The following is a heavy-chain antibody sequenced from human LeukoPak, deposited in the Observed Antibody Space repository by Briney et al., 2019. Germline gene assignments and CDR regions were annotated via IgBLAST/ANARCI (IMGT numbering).Heavy chain of an antibody. Sequence: PSETLSLTCTVSGGSISGHYWSWIRQPPRKGLEWIGYIYYSGSTNCNPSLKSRVTISVDTSKNQFSLKLSSVTAADTAVYYCARAPCSGGRCYPPDFWGQGTLVTVSS. CDR1: GGSISGHY. D-gene: IGHD2-15*01. CDR2: IYYSGST. CDR3: ARAPCSGGRCYPPDF. J-gene: IGHJ4*02. V-gene: IGHV4-59*11.